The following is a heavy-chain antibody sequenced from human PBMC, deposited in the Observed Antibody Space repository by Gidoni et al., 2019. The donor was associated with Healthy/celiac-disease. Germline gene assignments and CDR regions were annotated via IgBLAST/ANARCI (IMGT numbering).Heavy chain of an antibody. D-gene: IGHD5-18*01. V-gene: IGHV4-39*01. J-gene: IGHJ4*02. CDR1: GGSISSSSYY. CDR2: IYYSGST. CDR3: ARQIADTAMVDFDY. Sequence: QLQLQESGPGLVKPSETLSLTCTVSGGSISSSSYYWGWIRQPPGKGLEWIGSIYYSGSTYYNPSFKSRVTISVDTSKNQFSLKLSSVTAADTAVYYCARQIADTAMVDFDYWGQGTLVTVSS.